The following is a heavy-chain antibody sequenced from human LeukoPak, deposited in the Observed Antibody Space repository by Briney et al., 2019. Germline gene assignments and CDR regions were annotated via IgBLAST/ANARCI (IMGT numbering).Heavy chain of an antibody. D-gene: IGHD3-16*01. CDR2: ISSNGGST. CDR1: GFTFSSYA. CDR3: ARQDLYIRGYYFDY. Sequence: PGGSLRLSCAASGFTFSSYAMHWVRQAPGKGLEYVSAISSNGGSTYYANSVKGRFTISRDNSKNTLYLQMGSLRAEDMAVYYCARQDLYIRGYYFDYWGQGTLVTVSS. J-gene: IGHJ4*02. V-gene: IGHV3-64*01.